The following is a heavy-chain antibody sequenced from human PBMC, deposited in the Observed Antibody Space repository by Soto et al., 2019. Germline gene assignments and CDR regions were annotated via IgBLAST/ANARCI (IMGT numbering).Heavy chain of an antibody. CDR3: ARGRSTDCSNGVCSFFYNHEMDV. D-gene: IGHD2-8*01. J-gene: IGHJ6*02. V-gene: IGHV1-2*04. CDR2: INPKSGGT. CDR1: GYSFTDYH. Sequence: ASVKVSCKASGYSFTDYHIHWVRQAPGQGLEWLGRINPKSGGTSTAQKFQGWVTMTRDRCISTVYMELTRLRSDDTAVYFCARGRSTDCSNGVCSFFYNHEMDVWGQGTTVTVSS.